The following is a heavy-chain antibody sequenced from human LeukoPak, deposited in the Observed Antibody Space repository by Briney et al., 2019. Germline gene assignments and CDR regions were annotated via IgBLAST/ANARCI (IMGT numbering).Heavy chain of an antibody. D-gene: IGHD3-10*02. Sequence: GGSLRLSCAASGFTLSSSSMNWVRQAPGKGLEWVSYISSSGSTIYYADSVKGRFTISRDNAKNSLYLQMNSLRAEDTAVYYCAELGITMIGGVWGKGTTVTISS. J-gene: IGHJ6*04. V-gene: IGHV3-48*04. CDR1: GFTLSSSS. CDR3: AELGITMIGGV. CDR2: ISSSGSTI.